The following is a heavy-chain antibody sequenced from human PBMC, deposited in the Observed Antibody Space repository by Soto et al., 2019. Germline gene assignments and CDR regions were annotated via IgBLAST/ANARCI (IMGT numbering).Heavy chain of an antibody. CDR3: AKDRSGTYSWGMDV. CDR1: GFTFRNHA. Sequence: GGSLRLSCAASGFTFRNHAMNWVRQAPGKGLERVSGISNSGDSTGYADSVKGRFTISRDNSGNTLYLQMNSLRAEDTAIYYCAKDRSGTYSWGMDVWGQGTTVTVSS. D-gene: IGHD1-26*01. CDR2: ISNSGDST. V-gene: IGHV3-23*01. J-gene: IGHJ6*02.